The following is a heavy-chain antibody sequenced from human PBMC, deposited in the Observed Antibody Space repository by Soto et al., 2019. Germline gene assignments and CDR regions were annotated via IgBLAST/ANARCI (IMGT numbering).Heavy chain of an antibody. CDR2: IYTSGGT. V-gene: IGHV3-66*01. Sequence: EVQLVESGGGLVQPGESLRLSCAASGFTFSRNFMIWVRQAPGKGLEWVSTIYTSGGTYYGDSVKGRFTISRDNSKNTLYLQMNSLRGEDTAVYYCAGWGGLESGVDYWGQGTLVTVSS. D-gene: IGHD3-10*01. J-gene: IGHJ4*02. CDR3: AGWGGLESGVDY. CDR1: GFTFSRNF.